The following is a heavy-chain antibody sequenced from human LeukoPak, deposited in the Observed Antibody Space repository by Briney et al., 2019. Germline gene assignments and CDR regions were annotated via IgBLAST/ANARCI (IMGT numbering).Heavy chain of an antibody. CDR1: GGSITSYY. J-gene: IGHJ3*02. Sequence: SETLSLTCTFSGGSITSYYWSWIRQPAGKGLEWIGRTHTSGSTNYNPSLKSRVTMSVDTSKNQFSLKLSSVTAADTALYYCARANYYDNSGYSRGAFDIWGQGTMVTVSS. V-gene: IGHV4-4*07. CDR3: ARANYYDNSGYSRGAFDI. D-gene: IGHD3-22*01. CDR2: THTSGST.